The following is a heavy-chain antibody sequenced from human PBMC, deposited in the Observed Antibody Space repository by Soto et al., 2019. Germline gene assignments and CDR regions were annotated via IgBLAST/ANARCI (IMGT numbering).Heavy chain of an antibody. V-gene: IGHV4-34*01. CDR2: INHSGST. Sequence: PSETLSLTCAVYGGSFSGYYWGWIRQPPGKGLEWIGEINHSGSTNYNPSLKSRVTISVDTSKNQFSLKLSSVTAADTAVYYCARGVGIDVAAHGMDVWGQGTTVTVSS. CDR3: ARGVGIDVAAHGMDV. CDR1: GGSFSGYY. D-gene: IGHD6-6*01. J-gene: IGHJ6*02.